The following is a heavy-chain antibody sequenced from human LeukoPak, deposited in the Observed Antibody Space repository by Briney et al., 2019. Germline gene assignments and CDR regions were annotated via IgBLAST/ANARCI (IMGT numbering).Heavy chain of an antibody. Sequence: GGSLRLSCAASGFTFSSYGMSWVRQAPGKGLEWVSAISGRGGSTYYADSVKGRFTISRDNSKNTLYLQMNSLRAEDTAVYYCAKEITMIVVVIQAFDYWGQGTLVTVSS. CDR1: GFTFSSYG. V-gene: IGHV3-23*01. J-gene: IGHJ4*02. CDR2: ISGRGGST. D-gene: IGHD3-22*01. CDR3: AKEITMIVVVIQAFDY.